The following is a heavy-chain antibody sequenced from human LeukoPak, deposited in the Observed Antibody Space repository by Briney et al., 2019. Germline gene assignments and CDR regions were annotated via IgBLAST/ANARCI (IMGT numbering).Heavy chain of an antibody. J-gene: IGHJ4*02. Sequence: SETLSLTCTVSGGSISSYYWNWIRQLPGKGLEWIGYILYSGSTHYNPSLKSRITISIDTSKSQFSLNLSSVTAADTALYYCARDGGYGSGSYRFDYWGQGTLVTVSS. CDR2: ILYSGST. V-gene: IGHV4-59*06. CDR3: ARDGGYGSGSYRFDY. CDR1: GGSISSYY. D-gene: IGHD3-10*01.